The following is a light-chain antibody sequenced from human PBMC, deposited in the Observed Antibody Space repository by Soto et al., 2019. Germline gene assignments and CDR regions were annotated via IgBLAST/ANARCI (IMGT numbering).Light chain of an antibody. V-gene: IGLV2-11*01. Sequence: QSVLTQPRSVSGSPGQSVTISCTGTSNDVGGYNYVSWYQQHPGKAPKLMISEVSRRPSGVPGRFSGSKSGNTASLTISGLQAEDEADYYCCSHAGTYTWVFGGGTKLTVL. J-gene: IGLJ3*02. CDR2: EVS. CDR1: SNDVGGYNY. CDR3: CSHAGTYTWV.